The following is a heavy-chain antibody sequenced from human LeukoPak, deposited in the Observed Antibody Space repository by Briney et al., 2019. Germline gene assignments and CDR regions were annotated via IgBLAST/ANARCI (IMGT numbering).Heavy chain of an antibody. CDR1: GGTFSSYA. CDR2: IIPILGIA. D-gene: IGHD5-18*01. V-gene: IGHV1-69*04. CDR3: ARVDTAMVIDY. Sequence: ASVKVSCKASGGTFSSYAISWVRQAPGQGLEWMGRIIPILGIANYAQKFQGRVTITADKSTSTAYMELSSLRSEDTAVYYCARVDTAMVIDYWGQGTLVAVSS. J-gene: IGHJ4*02.